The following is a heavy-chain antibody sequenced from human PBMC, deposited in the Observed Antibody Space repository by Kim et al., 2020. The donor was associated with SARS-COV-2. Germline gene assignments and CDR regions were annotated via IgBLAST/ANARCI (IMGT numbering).Heavy chain of an antibody. CDR1: GFTFSNYA. Sequence: GGSLRLSCSASGFTFSNYAMHWVRQAPGKGLEYVSAISSDGGSTYYADSVKGRFTISRDNSKNMLYVQMSSLRVEDTAIYYCVTRNYYNSGSYYEGAPFDGWGQGTLVTVSS. J-gene: IGHJ4*02. CDR2: ISSDGGST. V-gene: IGHV3-64*05. CDR3: VTRNYYNSGSYYEGAPFDG. D-gene: IGHD3-10*01.